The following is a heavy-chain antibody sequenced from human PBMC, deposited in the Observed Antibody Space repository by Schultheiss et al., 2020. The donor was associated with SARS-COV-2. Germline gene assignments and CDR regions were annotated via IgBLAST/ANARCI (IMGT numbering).Heavy chain of an antibody. D-gene: IGHD3-16*01. CDR2: INNSSNYI. V-gene: IGHV3-21*01. J-gene: IGHJ4*02. Sequence: GGSLRLSCAASGFTFSSYSMHWVRQAPGKGLEWVSSINNSSNYIYYADSVRGRFTVSRDNAKNSLYLQMNSLRAEDTAVYYCARGGEEFLYYFDYWGLGTLVTVSS. CDR1: GFTFSSYS. CDR3: ARGGEEFLYYFDY.